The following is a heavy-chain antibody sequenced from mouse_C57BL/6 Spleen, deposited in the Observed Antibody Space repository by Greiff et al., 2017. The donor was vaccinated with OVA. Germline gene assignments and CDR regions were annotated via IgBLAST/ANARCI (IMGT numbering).Heavy chain of an antibody. V-gene: IGHV1-59*01. D-gene: IGHD1-1*01. CDR2: IDPSDSYT. J-gene: IGHJ2*01. Sequence: QVQLQQSGAELVRPGTSVKLFCKASGYTFTSYWMHWVKQRPGQGLEWIGVIDPSDSYTNYNQKFKGKATLTVDTSSSTAYMQLSSLTSEDSAVYYCARETTVVGDYWGQGTTLTVSS. CDR3: ARETTVVGDY. CDR1: GYTFTSYW.